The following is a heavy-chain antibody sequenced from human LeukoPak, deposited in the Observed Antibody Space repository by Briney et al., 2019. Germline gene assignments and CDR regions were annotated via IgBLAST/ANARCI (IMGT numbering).Heavy chain of an antibody. CDR2: ISLAGQT. CDR1: GGSISGTNW. D-gene: IGHD1-26*01. J-gene: IGHJ4*02. Sequence: SGTLSLTCGVSGGSISGTNWWSWVRQPPGQGLEWIGEISLAGQTNYNPSLNGRVTMSLDKSSNHLSLHLTSVTPADTATYFCSRESGPFCPFGYWGQGTLVIVSS. V-gene: IGHV4-4*02. CDR3: SRESGPFCPFGY.